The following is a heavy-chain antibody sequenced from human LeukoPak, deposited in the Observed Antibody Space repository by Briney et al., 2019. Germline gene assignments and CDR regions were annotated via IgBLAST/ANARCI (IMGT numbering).Heavy chain of an antibody. V-gene: IGHV4-39*07. CDR2: IYYSGST. D-gene: IGHD3-9*01. Sequence: SETLSLTCTVSGGSISSSSYYWGWIRQPPGKGLEWIGSIYYSGSTYYNPSLKSRVTISVDTSKNQFSLKLSSVTAADTAVYYCARRGLRYFAHYYYMDVWGKGTTVTISS. CDR3: ARRGLRYFAHYYYMDV. CDR1: GGSISSSSYY. J-gene: IGHJ6*03.